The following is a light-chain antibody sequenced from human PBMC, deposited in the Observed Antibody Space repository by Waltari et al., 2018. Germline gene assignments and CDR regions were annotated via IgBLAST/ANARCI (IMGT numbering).Light chain of an antibody. CDR1: QSLLHSNGYNY. Sequence: DIVMTQSPLSLPVTPGEPASISCRSSQSLLHSNGYNYLDWYLQKPGQSPQLLIYLGSNRASGVPERFSGSGSGTYFTLKISRVEAEDVGVYYCMQALQTPVFGQGTKVEIK. CDR3: MQALQTPV. V-gene: IGKV2-28*01. J-gene: IGKJ1*01. CDR2: LGS.